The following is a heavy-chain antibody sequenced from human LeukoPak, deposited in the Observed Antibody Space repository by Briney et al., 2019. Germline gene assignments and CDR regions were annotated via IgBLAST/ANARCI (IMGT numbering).Heavy chain of an antibody. D-gene: IGHD2-2*01. Sequence: ASVKVSCKASGYTFTSYYMHRVRQAPGQGLEWMGIINPSGGSTSYAQKFQGRVTMTRDTSTSTVYMELSSLRSEDTAVYYCAREVVVVPAATYGMDVWGQGTTVTVSS. CDR1: GYTFTSYY. CDR2: INPSGGST. CDR3: AREVVVVPAATYGMDV. J-gene: IGHJ6*02. V-gene: IGHV1-46*01.